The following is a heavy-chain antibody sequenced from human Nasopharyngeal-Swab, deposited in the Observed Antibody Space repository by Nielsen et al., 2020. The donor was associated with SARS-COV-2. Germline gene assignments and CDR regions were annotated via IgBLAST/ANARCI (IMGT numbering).Heavy chain of an antibody. Sequence: ASVKVSCKASGYTFTGHYMHWVRQAPGQGLEWMGRINPNSGGTNYAQKFQGRVTMTRDTSISTAYMELSRLRSDDTAVYYCAATGPKTTVVDYGMDVWGQGTTVTVSS. CDR2: INPNSGGT. J-gene: IGHJ6*02. CDR3: AATGPKTTVVDYGMDV. CDR1: GYTFTGHY. V-gene: IGHV1-2*06. D-gene: IGHD4-23*01.